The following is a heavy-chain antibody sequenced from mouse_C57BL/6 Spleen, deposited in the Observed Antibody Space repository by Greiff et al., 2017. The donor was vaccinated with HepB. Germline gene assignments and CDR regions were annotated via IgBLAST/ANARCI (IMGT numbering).Heavy chain of an antibody. CDR1: GYTFTDYY. J-gene: IGHJ2*01. CDR3: ARKITTVVADDY. D-gene: IGHD1-1*01. V-gene: IGHV1-26*01. CDR2: INPNNGGT. Sequence: VQLQQSGPELVKPGASVKISCKASGYTFTDYYMNWVKQSHGKSLEWIGDINPNNGGTSYNQKFKGKATLTVDKSSSTAYMELRSLTSEDSAVYYCARKITTVVADDYWGQGTTLTVSS.